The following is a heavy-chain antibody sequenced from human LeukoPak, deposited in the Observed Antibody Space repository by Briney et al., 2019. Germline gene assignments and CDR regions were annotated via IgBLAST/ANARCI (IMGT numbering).Heavy chain of an antibody. V-gene: IGHV4-34*01. Sequence: SETLSLTCAVYGGSFSGYYWSWIRQPPGKGLEWIGDINHSGGTNYNPSLKSRVTISVDTSKNQFSLKLSSVTAADTAVYYCAGGLAYYDILTGYYYWGQGTLVTVSS. D-gene: IGHD3-9*01. CDR1: GGSFSGYY. J-gene: IGHJ4*02. CDR3: AGGLAYYDILTGYYY. CDR2: INHSGGT.